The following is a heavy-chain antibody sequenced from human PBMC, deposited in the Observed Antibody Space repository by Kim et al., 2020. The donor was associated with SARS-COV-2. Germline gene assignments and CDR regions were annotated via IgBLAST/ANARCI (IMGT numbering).Heavy chain of an antibody. CDR1: GYTFTSYG. V-gene: IGHV1-18*01. J-gene: IGHJ5*02. CDR3: ARVGGVYGSGSYKAFWFDP. CDR2: ISAYNGNT. D-gene: IGHD3-10*01. Sequence: ASVKVSCKASGYTFTSYGISWVRQAPGQGLEWMGWISAYNGNTNYAQKLQGRVTMTTDTSTSTAYMELRSLRSDDTAVYYCARVGGVYGSGSYKAFWFDPWGQGTLVTVSS.